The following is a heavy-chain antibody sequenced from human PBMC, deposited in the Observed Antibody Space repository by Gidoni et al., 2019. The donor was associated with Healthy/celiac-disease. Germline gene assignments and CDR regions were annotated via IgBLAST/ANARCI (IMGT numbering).Heavy chain of an antibody. CDR2: ISYDGSNK. V-gene: IGHV3-30*04. Sequence: QVQLVESGGGVVQPGRSLRLSCAASGFTFSSYAMHWVRQAPGKGLEWVAVISYDGSNKYYADSVKGRFTISRDNSKNTLYLQMNSLRAEDTAVYYCARLRLDSEVDYWGQGTLVTVSS. J-gene: IGHJ4*02. D-gene: IGHD2-2*03. CDR1: GFTFSSYA. CDR3: ARLRLDSEVDY.